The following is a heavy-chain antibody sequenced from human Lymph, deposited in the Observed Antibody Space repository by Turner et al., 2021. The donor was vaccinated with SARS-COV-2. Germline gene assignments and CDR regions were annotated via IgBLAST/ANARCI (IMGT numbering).Heavy chain of an antibody. Sequence: QVQLQESGPGLVKPSQTLSLTRTVSGGSTSRGGYYWSWIRQHPGKGLEWIGYIYYSGSSYYNPSLKSRVTISVDTSKNQFSLNLSSVTAADTAVYYCARFPVWGAFDIWGQGTMVTVSS. V-gene: IGHV4-31*03. J-gene: IGHJ3*02. CDR2: IYYSGSS. D-gene: IGHD3-16*01. CDR3: ARFPVWGAFDI. CDR1: GGSTSRGGYY.